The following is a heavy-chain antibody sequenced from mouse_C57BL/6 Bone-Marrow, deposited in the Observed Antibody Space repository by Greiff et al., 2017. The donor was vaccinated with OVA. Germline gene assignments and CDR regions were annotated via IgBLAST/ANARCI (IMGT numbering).Heavy chain of an antibody. V-gene: IGHV5-16*01. CDR3: ARVGYYGSPFDY. D-gene: IGHD1-1*01. CDR2: INYVGSST. J-gene: IGHJ2*01. Sequence: EVMLVESEGGLVQPGSSMKLSCTASGFTFSDYYMAWVRQVPEKGLEWVANINYVGSSTYYLDTLKSRFIISRDNAKNILYLQMSSLKSEDTATYYCARVGYYGSPFDYWGQGTTLTVSS. CDR1: GFTFSDYY.